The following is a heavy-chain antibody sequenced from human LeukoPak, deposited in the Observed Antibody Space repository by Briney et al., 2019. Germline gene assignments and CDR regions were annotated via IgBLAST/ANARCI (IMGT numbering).Heavy chain of an antibody. CDR2: IIPIFGTA. Sequence: GASVKVSCKASGGTFSSYAISWVRQAPGQGLEWMGGIIPIFGTANYAQKFQGRVTITADESTSTAYMELSSLRSEDTAVYYCARVVPTTLMNYFDYWGQGTRVTVSS. D-gene: IGHD5-12*01. CDR1: GGTFSSYA. J-gene: IGHJ4*02. V-gene: IGHV1-69*13. CDR3: ARVVPTTLMNYFDY.